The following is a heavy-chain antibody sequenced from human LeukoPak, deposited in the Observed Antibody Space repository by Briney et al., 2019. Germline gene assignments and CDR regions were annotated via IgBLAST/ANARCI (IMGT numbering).Heavy chain of an antibody. Sequence: ASVKVSCKASGYTFTGYYMHWVRQAPGQGLEWMGWINPNSGGTNYAQKFQGRVTMTRDTSISTAYMELSSLRFDDTAVYYCARGVDSGSYYVMDYWGQGTLVTVSS. CDR1: GYTFTGYY. D-gene: IGHD1-26*01. V-gene: IGHV1-2*02. J-gene: IGHJ4*02. CDR3: ARGVDSGSYYVMDY. CDR2: INPNSGGT.